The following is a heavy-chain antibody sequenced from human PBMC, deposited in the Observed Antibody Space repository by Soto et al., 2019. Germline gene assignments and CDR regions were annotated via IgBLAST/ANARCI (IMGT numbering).Heavy chain of an antibody. V-gene: IGHV3-30-3*01. Sequence: QVQLVESGGGVGQPGRSLRLSCAASGFTFSPYTMHWVRQTPGKGLEWVAVISYDGSDKNYADSVRGRFTISRDNSKNTLFLKMNSLRAEDTALYYCARGGGFCGADCYKGGIDYWGQGALVAVSS. CDR2: ISYDGSDK. CDR1: GFTFSPYT. D-gene: IGHD2-21*02. J-gene: IGHJ4*02. CDR3: ARGGGFCGADCYKGGIDY.